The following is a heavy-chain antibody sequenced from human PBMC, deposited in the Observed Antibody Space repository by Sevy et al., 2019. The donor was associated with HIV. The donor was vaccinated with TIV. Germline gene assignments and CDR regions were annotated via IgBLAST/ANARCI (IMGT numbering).Heavy chain of an antibody. V-gene: IGHV3-53*01. CDR1: GFTVSSNY. D-gene: IGHD1-1*01. Sequence: GGSLRLSCAASGFTVSSNYMSWVRQAPGKGLGWVSVIYSGGSTYYADSVKGRFTISRDNSKNTLYLQMNSLRAEDTAVYYCASLVVTGTTFSAAFDIWGQGTMVTVSS. CDR2: IYSGGST. J-gene: IGHJ3*02. CDR3: ASLVVTGTTFSAAFDI.